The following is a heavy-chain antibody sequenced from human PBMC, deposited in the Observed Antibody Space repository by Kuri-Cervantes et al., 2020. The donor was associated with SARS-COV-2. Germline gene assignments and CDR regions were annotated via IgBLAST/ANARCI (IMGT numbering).Heavy chain of an antibody. CDR1: GFTFDDYA. CDR3: ARNIGSGKDIYYYYMDV. Sequence: GESLKISCAASGFTFDDYAMNWVRQAPGKGLEWVSSISSSSSYIYYADSVKGRFTISRDNAKNSLYLQMNSLRAEDTAVYYCARNIGSGKDIYYYYMDVWGKGTTVTVSS. CDR2: ISSSSSYI. J-gene: IGHJ6*03. D-gene: IGHD2-15*01. V-gene: IGHV3-21*01.